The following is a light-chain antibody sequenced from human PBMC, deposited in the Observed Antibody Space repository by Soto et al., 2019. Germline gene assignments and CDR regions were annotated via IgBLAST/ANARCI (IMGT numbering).Light chain of an antibody. J-gene: IGLJ2*01. Sequence: QSVLTQSASVSGSPGQSITIPCTGTSSDIGGYNYVSWYQQYPGKAPKLMIYDVSNRPSGVSDRFSGSKSGNTASLTISGLQAEDEADYYCSSYTTTISHVVFGGGTKLTVL. CDR3: SSYTTTISHVV. V-gene: IGLV2-14*01. CDR2: DVS. CDR1: SSDIGGYNY.